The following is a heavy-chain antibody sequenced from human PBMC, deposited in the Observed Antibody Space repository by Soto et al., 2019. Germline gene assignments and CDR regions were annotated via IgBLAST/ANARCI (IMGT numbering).Heavy chain of an antibody. D-gene: IGHD3-10*01. CDR2: IKSDGSST. CDR3: ARGGSGSYLLDY. CDR1: GFTFSSYW. V-gene: IGHV3-74*01. J-gene: IGHJ4*02. Sequence: GGSLRLSCAASGFTFSSYWMHWVRQAPGKGLVWVSRIKSDGSSTSYADSVKGRFTISRDNAKNTLYLQMNSLRAEETAVYYCARGGSGSYLLDYWGQGTRVTVSS.